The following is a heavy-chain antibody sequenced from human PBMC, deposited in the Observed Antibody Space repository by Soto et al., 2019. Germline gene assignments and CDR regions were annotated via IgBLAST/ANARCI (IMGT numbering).Heavy chain of an antibody. J-gene: IGHJ4*02. CDR3: ARAPSWYSFDY. CDR2: INAGNANT. D-gene: IGHD6-13*01. CDR1: GYTLTSYA. V-gene: IGHV1-3*01. Sequence: QVQLVQSGAEVKKPGASVKVSCKASGYTLTSYAMHWVRQAPGQRLEWMGWINAGNANTKYSQKFQGRVTFTRDTSASTAYMELSSLRSEDTAVYYCARAPSWYSFDYWGQGTLVTVSS.